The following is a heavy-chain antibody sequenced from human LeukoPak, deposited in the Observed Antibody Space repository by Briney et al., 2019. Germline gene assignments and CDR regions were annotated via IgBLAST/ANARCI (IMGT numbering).Heavy chain of an antibody. J-gene: IGHJ4*02. CDR3: ARRYSSGWYAY. V-gene: IGHV4-34*01. D-gene: IGHD6-19*01. CDR2: INHSGST. CDR1: GGSISSYY. Sequence: SETLSLTCTVSGGSISSYYWSWIRQPPGKGLEWIGEINHSGSTNYNPSLKGRVTISVDTSKNQFSLKLSSVTAADTAVYYCARRYSSGWYAYWGQGTLVTVSS.